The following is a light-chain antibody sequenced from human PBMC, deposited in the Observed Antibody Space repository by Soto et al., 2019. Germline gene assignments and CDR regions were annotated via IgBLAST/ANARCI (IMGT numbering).Light chain of an antibody. CDR1: QDISNY. CDR3: QQYDNLPLT. J-gene: IGKJ4*01. CDR2: DAS. V-gene: IGKV1-33*01. Sequence: DLKMTQSPSSLTESVVARDTMTCPASQDISNYLNWYQQKPGKATKLLIYDASNLETGVPSRFSGSGSGTDFTLTISSLQPEEIATYYCQQYDNLPLTVGGGNKVDI.